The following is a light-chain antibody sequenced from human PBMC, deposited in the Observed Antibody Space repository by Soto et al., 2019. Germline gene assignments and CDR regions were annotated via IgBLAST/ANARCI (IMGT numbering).Light chain of an antibody. CDR3: QHFGGTTFT. CDR2: GAS. Sequence: EIVLTQSPGTLSLSPGEGATPSCKASQRVSSSYIAWYQQRPGQTPSLLIYGASTRATGIPDRFSGSGSGTHFTLTISRLEPGDFAVYYCQHFGGTTFTFGQGTRLEIK. J-gene: IGKJ5*01. V-gene: IGKV3-20*01. CDR1: QRVSSSY.